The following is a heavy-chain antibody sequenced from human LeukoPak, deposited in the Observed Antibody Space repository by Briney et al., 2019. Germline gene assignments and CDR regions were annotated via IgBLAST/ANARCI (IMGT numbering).Heavy chain of an antibody. CDR3: ARGHRVTGFDY. CDR2: IYYSGIT. Sequence: PSETLSLTCTVSGGSISSNNYYWGWIRQPPGKGLEWIASIYYSGITYYNPSLKSRVTISVDTSKNQFSLKLSSVTAADTAVYYCARGHRVTGFDYWGQGTLVTVSS. V-gene: IGHV4-39*07. CDR1: GGSISSNNYY. D-gene: IGHD2-21*02. J-gene: IGHJ4*02.